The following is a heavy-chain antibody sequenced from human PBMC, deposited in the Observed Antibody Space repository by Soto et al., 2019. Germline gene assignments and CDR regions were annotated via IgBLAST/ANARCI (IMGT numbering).Heavy chain of an antibody. D-gene: IGHD3-10*01. CDR1: GFTFSNYW. Sequence: EVQLVESGGGLVKPGGSLRLSCEASGFTFSNYWRHWVRQAPGKGLVWVSRINGDGTGTNYADSVKGQFTISRDNAKNTLYLQMNSLRAEDTAVYYCGRGASGSYRLDYWGQGTLVTVSS. V-gene: IGHV3-74*01. CDR3: GRGASGSYRLDY. J-gene: IGHJ4*02. CDR2: INGDGTGT.